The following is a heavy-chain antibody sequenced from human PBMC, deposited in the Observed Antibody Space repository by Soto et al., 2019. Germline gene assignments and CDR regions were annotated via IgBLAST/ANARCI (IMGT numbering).Heavy chain of an antibody. CDR2: IGTAGDP. J-gene: IGHJ6*02. V-gene: IGHV3-13*05. CDR1: GFTFSSYD. D-gene: IGHD3-10*01. CDR3: ARSERFGELGWNYYYGMDV. Sequence: GGSLRLSCAASGFTFSSYDMHWVRQATGKGLEWVSAIGTAGDPYYPGSVKGRFTISRENAKNSLYLQMNSLRAGDTAVYYCARSERFGELGWNYYYGMDVWGQGTKVTVSS.